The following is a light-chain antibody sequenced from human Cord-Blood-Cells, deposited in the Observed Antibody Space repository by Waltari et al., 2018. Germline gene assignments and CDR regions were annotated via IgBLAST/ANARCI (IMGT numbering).Light chain of an antibody. V-gene: IGKV1-39*01. CDR1: KSISSY. CDR3: QQSYSTPVA. Sequence: DIQLTQSPSSLSASVGDSVTITCRASKSISSYLNWYQQKPGKAPKRLIYAASSLQSGVPSRFSGSESGTDFTRTISSLQPEDVATYYCQQSYSTPVAFGPGTKVDIK. CDR2: AAS. J-gene: IGKJ3*01.